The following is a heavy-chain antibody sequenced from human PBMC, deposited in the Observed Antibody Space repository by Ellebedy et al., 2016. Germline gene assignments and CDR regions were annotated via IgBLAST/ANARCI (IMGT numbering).Heavy chain of an antibody. CDR1: GYTFSGHD. CDR3: ARGRALRGRGVMISCFDP. D-gene: IGHD3-10*01. V-gene: IGHV1-8*01. Sequence: ASVKVSCKASGYTFSGHDIHWVRQATGQGLEWMGWMNPKSGNTGYAQKFQGRITMTRNTSITTSYLELRGLRFEDTAVYYCARGRALRGRGVMISCFDPWGQGSLVTVSS. CDR2: MNPKSGNT. J-gene: IGHJ5*02.